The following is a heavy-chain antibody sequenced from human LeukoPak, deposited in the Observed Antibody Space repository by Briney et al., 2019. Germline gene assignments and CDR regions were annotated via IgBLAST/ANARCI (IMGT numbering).Heavy chain of an antibody. J-gene: IGHJ6*04. CDR2: ISYDGSNK. Sequence: GGSLRLSCAASGLTFSSYAMHWVRQAPGKGLEWVAVISYDGSNKYYADSVKGRFTISRDNSKNTLYLQMNSLRAEDTALYYCAELGITMIGGVWGKGTTVTISS. D-gene: IGHD3-10*02. CDR3: AELGITMIGGV. V-gene: IGHV3-30*04. CDR1: GLTFSSYA.